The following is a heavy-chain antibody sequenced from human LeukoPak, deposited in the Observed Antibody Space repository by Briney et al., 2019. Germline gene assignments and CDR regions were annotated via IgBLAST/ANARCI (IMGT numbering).Heavy chain of an antibody. CDR2: ISGSGGNT. V-gene: IGHV3-23*01. CDR1: GFTFSSYA. J-gene: IGHJ4*02. D-gene: IGHD6-19*01. CDR3: ARGGWLGKPQRVDY. Sequence: GGSLRLSCAASGFTFSSYAMSWVRQAPGKGLEWVSIISGSGGNTYNADSVKGRFTISRDNSKNTLYLQMNSLGAEDTAVYYCARGGWLGKPQRVDYWGQGTLITVSS.